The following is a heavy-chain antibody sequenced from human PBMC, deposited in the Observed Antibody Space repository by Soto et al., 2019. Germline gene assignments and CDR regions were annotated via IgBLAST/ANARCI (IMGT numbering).Heavy chain of an antibody. J-gene: IGHJ1*01. Sequence: EVQLLESGGGLVRPGGSLRLSCAASGFTFSSYAMSWVRQAPGKGLEWVSTISGSGGSTDYADSVKGRFTISRDNSKNTLYLQMNSLRAEDTAVYYCAKVTLWQQLDNFQHWGQGTLVTVSS. CDR2: ISGSGGST. CDR3: AKVTLWQQLDNFQH. V-gene: IGHV3-23*01. D-gene: IGHD6-13*01. CDR1: GFTFSSYA.